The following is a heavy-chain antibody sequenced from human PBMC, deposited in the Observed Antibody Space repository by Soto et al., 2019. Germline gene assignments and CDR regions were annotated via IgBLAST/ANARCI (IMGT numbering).Heavy chain of an antibody. D-gene: IGHD4-17*01. CDR2: VYYRGRS. V-gene: IGHV4-39*01. J-gene: IGHJ4*02. CDR3: VSQRTTVPTQAYFDY. CDR1: GGSVTNSSYY. Sequence: ETLSLTCTVSGGSVTNSSYYWGWIRQSPGKGLEWIGSVYYRGRSYSKSSVKSRVTISVDTSKNRFSLSLNSVTASDTAVYFCVSQRTTVPTQAYFDYWGPGAPVTVYS.